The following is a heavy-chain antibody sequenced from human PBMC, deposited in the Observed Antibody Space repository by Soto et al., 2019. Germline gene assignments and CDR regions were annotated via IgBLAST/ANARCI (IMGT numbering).Heavy chain of an antibody. V-gene: IGHV3-21*01. CDR3: ASRYQYYDFWSGYYGMDV. D-gene: IGHD3-3*01. Sequence: GSLRLSCAASGCTFSSYSMNWVRQAPGKGLEWVSSISSSSSYIYYADSVKGRFTISRDNAKNSLYLQMNSLRAEDTAVYYCASRYQYYDFWSGYYGMDVWGQGTTVTVSS. CDR2: ISSSSSYI. J-gene: IGHJ6*02. CDR1: GCTFSSYS.